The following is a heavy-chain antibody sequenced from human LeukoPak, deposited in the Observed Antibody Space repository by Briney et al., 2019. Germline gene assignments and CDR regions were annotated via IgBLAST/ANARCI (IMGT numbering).Heavy chain of an antibody. J-gene: IGHJ6*02. CDR1: GGTFSSYA. D-gene: IGHD2-2*02. V-gene: IGHV1-69*13. Sequence: SVKVSCKASGGTFSSYAISWVRQAPGQGLEWMGGIIPIFGTANYAQKFQGRVTITADESTSTAYMELSSLRSEDTAVYYCARVGGYCSSTSCYTDYYYYYGMDVWGQGTTVTVSS. CDR2: IIPIFGTA. CDR3: ARVGGYCSSTSCYTDYYYYYGMDV.